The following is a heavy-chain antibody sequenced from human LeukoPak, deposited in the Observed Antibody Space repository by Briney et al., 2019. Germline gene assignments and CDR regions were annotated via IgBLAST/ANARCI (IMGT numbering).Heavy chain of an antibody. CDR2: VYYSGTT. J-gene: IGHJ3*02. V-gene: IGHV4-39*02. CDR3: ARDGRHYYGSGNYYSKDAFDI. D-gene: IGHD3-10*01. Sequence: SETLSLTCTVSGGSISSSSYYWGWIRQPPGKGLEWIGSVYYSGTTYYNPSLKSRVTISVDTSKNQFSLKLSSVTAADTAVYYCARDGRHYYGSGNYYSKDAFDIWGQGTMVTVSS. CDR1: GGSISSSSYY.